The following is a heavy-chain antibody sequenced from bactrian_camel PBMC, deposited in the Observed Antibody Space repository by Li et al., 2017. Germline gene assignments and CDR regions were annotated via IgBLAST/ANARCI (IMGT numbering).Heavy chain of an antibody. CDR2: IGSDDST. Sequence: VQLVESGGGSVQAGESLTLSCAASGVTVPHSCMAWFRQTDGKEREGVASIGSDDSTNYAASAKGRFTISQDNAKNTMYLQMNSLKPEDTAMYFCAAENPAFFGPCEVVAGSAAFHPSNFGNWGQGTQVTVS. V-gene: IGHV3S55*01. CDR1: GVTVPHSC. CDR3: AAENPAFFGPCEVVAGSAAFHPSNFGN. D-gene: IGHD6*01. J-gene: IGHJ6*01.